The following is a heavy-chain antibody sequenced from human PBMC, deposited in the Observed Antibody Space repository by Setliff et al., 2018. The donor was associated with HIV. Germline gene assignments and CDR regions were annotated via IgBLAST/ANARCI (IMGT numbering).Heavy chain of an antibody. CDR2: ISHSGST. V-gene: IGHV4-38-2*02. J-gene: IGHJ4*02. CDR1: GYSISSGYY. Sequence: SETLSLTCAVSGYSISSGYYWGWIRQPPGKGLEWIGSISHSGSTYYNPSLKSRVTISVDTSKNQFSLKLSSVTAADTAVYYCARDPPCSGGTCYSWGFDYWGQGTLVTVS. D-gene: IGHD2-15*01. CDR3: ARDPPCSGGTCYSWGFDY.